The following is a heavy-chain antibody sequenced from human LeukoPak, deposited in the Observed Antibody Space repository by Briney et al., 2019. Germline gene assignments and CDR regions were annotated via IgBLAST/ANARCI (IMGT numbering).Heavy chain of an antibody. Sequence: GGSLRLSCAASGFPFSNHAMSWVRQPPGKGLEWVSAISNGNTYYADPVGGCFTISRDDSKNMVYLQMNSLRVEDTARYYCVREAGYCASVCLKSNWFDPWGQGTLVTVSS. V-gene: IGHV3-23*01. J-gene: IGHJ5*02. CDR3: VREAGYCASVCLKSNWFDP. CDR1: GFPFSNHA. D-gene: IGHD2-21*02. CDR2: ISNGNT.